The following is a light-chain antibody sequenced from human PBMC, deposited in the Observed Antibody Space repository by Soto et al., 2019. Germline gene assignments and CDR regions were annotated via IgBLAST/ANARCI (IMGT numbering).Light chain of an antibody. Sequence: PLSVSPCERATLSCRASQSFXIYFGWYQQKPGQAPRPLIXSASSRANFIPARFTGSGSGTEFNLTISRLQCEDFAGHFCQQYHEWFLLTSGGGTKGDI. CDR3: QQYHEWFLLT. CDR1: QSFXIY. J-gene: IGKJ4*01. CDR2: SAS. V-gene: IGKV3D-15*01.